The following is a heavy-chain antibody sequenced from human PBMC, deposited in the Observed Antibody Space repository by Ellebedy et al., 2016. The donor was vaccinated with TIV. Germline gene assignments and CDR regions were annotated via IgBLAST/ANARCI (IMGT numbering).Heavy chain of an antibody. CDR2: IYHSGST. CDR3: ATEVGVTSLTLDY. V-gene: IGHV4-38-2*02. D-gene: IGHD1-26*01. CDR1: GYSISSGHY. Sequence: MPSETLSLTCTVSGYSISSGHYWGWIRQPPGKGLEWLAPIYHSGSTYYNPSLKSRVTISADTSKNQFSLNLTSVTAADTAVYYCATEVGVTSLTLDYWGQGALVTVSS. J-gene: IGHJ4*02.